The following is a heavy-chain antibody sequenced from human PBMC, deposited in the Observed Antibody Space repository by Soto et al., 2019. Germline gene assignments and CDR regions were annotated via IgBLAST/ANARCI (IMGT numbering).Heavy chain of an antibody. D-gene: IGHD6-19*01. CDR1: GFTFSIYA. V-gene: IGHV3-30-3*01. J-gene: IGHJ4*02. CDR3: ARDFEASIAVAGPTNNIDY. Sequence: GGSLRLSCAASGFTFSIYAMHWVRQAPGKGLEWVAVISYDGSNRYYADSVKGRFTISRDNSKNTLYLQMNSLRAEDTAVYYCARDFEASIAVAGPTNNIDYWGQGTLVTAPQ. CDR2: ISYDGSNR.